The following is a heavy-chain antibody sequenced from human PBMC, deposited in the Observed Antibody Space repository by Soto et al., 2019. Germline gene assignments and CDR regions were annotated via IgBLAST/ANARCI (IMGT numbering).Heavy chain of an antibody. V-gene: IGHV1-69*06. J-gene: IGHJ6*02. CDR2: TIPIFGTA. CDR1: GGTFSSYA. D-gene: IGHD2-2*01. Sequence: SVKVSCKASGGTFSSYAISWVRQAPGQGLEWMGGTIPIFGTANYAQTFQGRVTITADKSTSTAYMELSSLRSEDTAVYYCARCIVVVPAAPPYGMDVWGQGTTVTVSS. CDR3: ARCIVVVPAAPPYGMDV.